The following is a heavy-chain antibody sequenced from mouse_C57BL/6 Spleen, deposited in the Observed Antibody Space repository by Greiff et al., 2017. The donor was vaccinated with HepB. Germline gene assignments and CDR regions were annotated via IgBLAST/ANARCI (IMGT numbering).Heavy chain of an antibody. CDR2: INPYNGGT. V-gene: IGHV1-19*01. CDR1: GYTFTDYY. J-gene: IGHJ4*01. CDR3: ARYGSSPYYAMDY. Sequence: VQLQQSGPVLLKPGASVKMSCKASGYTFTDYYMNWVKQSHGKSLEWIGVINPYNGGTSYNQKFKGKATLTVDKSSSTAYMELNSLTSEDSAVYYCARYGSSPYYAMDYWGQGTSVTVSS. D-gene: IGHD1-1*01.